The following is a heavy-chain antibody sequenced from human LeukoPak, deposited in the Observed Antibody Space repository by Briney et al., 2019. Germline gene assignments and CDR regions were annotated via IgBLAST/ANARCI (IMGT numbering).Heavy chain of an antibody. D-gene: IGHD2-8*02. CDR1: GYTFTSYS. J-gene: IGHJ4*02. Sequence: GASVKVSCKASGYTFTSYSINWVRQAPGQGLEWMGWINTYSGKTRFAQKFQGRVTMTTDSSTRTAYMELRSLTSGDTAVYYCARAYWDLPYFDYWGQGTRFIVSS. CDR2: INTYSGKT. CDR3: ARAYWDLPYFDY. V-gene: IGHV1-18*01.